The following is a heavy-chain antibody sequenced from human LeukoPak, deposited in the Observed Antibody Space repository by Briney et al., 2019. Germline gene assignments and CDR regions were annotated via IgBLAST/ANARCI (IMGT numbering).Heavy chain of an antibody. V-gene: IGHV3-30*04. CDR2: ISYDGSNT. J-gene: IGHJ4*02. CDR1: GFTFSSYA. D-gene: IGHD6-19*01. CDR3: ARLYSSGWYFDY. Sequence: GRSLRLSCAASGFTFSSYAMHWVRQAPGKGLEWVAVISYDGSNTYCADSVKGRFTISRDNSKNTLYLQMNSLRAEDTAVYYCARLYSSGWYFDYWGQGTLVTVSS.